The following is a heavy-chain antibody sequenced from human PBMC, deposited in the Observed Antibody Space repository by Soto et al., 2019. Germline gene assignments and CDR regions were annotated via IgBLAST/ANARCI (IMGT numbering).Heavy chain of an antibody. CDR1: GGSIINRSCY. J-gene: IGHJ4*02. D-gene: IGHD3-9*01. CDR3: ARLEGLATISYYFDY. V-gene: IGHV4-39*01. Sequence: SVTLCVTWTVAGGSIINRSCYWSRNRQPPGKGLEWIGSIYYSGSTYYNPSLKSRVTISVDKSKNQFSLKLSSVTAADTAVYYCARLEGLATISYYFDYWGQGTLVTVSS. CDR2: IYYSGST.